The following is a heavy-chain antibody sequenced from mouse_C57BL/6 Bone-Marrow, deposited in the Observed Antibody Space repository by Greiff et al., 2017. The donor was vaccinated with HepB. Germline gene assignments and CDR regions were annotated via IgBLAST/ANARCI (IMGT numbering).Heavy chain of an antibody. CDR2: IDPANGNT. D-gene: IGHD1-1*01. CDR1: GFNIKNTY. J-gene: IGHJ1*03. V-gene: IGHV14-3*01. Sequence: VQLKQSVAELVRPGASVKLSCTASGFNIKNTYMHWVKQRPEQGLEWIGRIDPANGNTKYAPKFQGTATITADPSSNTAYLQLSSLTSEDTSIYYCARTKDYGSSYRYFDDWGTGTTVTVSS. CDR3: ARTKDYGSSYRYFDD.